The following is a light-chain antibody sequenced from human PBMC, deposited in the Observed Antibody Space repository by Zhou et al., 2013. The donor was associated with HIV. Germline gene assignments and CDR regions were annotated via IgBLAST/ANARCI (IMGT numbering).Light chain of an antibody. Sequence: DIQMTQSPSSLSASVGDRVIITCRASQEISSSLAWYQQKPGKAPKVLIYKASSLESGVPSRFSGSGSGTEFTLTISSLQPDDFATYYCQHYNSYPYTFGQGTKLEIK. CDR1: QEISSS. CDR2: KAS. V-gene: IGKV1-5*03. CDR3: QHYNSYPYT. J-gene: IGKJ2*01.